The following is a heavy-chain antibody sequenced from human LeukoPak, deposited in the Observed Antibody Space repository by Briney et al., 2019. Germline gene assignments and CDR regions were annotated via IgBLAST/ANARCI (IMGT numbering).Heavy chain of an antibody. CDR2: VHLSGAT. J-gene: IGHJ4*02. D-gene: IGHD1-26*01. CDR3: TRESGAFSPFGF. V-gene: IGHV4-4*02. CDR1: GGSTTTTNW. Sequence: SETLSLTCAVSGGSTTTTNWWSWVRQPPGKGLEWIGEVHLSGATNYNPSLESRVSMSIDKSKNHLSLEVTSVTAADTAIYYCTRESGAFSPFGFWGQGTLLTVSS.